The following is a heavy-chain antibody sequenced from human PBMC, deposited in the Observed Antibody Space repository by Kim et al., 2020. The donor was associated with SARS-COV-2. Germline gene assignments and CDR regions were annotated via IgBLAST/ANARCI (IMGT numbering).Heavy chain of an antibody. CDR3: TSPYGPVAVFVERGYYGMDV. CDR1: GFTFGDYA. J-gene: IGHJ6*02. V-gene: IGHV3-49*04. CDR2: IRSKAYGGTT. Sequence: GGSLRLSCTASGFTFGDYAMSWVRQAPGKGLEWVGFIRSKAYGGTTEYAASVKGRFTISRDDSKSIAYLQMNSLKTEDTAVYYCTSPYGPVAVFVERGYYGMDVWGQGTTVTVSS. D-gene: IGHD3-10*02.